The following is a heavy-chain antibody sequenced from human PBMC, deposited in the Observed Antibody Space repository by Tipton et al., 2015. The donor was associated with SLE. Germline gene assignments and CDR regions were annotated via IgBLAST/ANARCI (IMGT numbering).Heavy chain of an antibody. D-gene: IGHD6-19*01. V-gene: IGHV3-30*02. CDR1: GFTFSSYG. J-gene: IGHJ4*02. CDR3: AKDSGSSGGRLDY. CDR2: IRYDGNDK. Sequence: SLRLSCAASGFTFSSYGMHWVRQAPGKGLEWVAFIRYDGNDKFYADSVKGRFTISRDNSKNTLFLQMNSLRAEDTAVYYCAKDSGSSGGRLDYWGQGALVTVSA.